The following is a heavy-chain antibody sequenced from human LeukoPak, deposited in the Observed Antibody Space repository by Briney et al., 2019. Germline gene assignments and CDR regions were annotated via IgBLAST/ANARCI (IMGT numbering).Heavy chain of an antibody. CDR3: TTDFYYDSSGYYEGADY. J-gene: IGHJ4*02. CDR2: IKSKTDGGTT. CDR1: GFTFSNAW. V-gene: IGHV3-15*01. D-gene: IGHD3-22*01. Sequence: GGSLRLSCAASGFTFSNAWMSWVRQAPGKRLEWVGRIKSKTDGGTTDYAAPVKGRFTISRDDSKNTLYLQMNSLKTEDTAVYYCTTDFYYDSSGYYEGADYWGQGTLVTVSS.